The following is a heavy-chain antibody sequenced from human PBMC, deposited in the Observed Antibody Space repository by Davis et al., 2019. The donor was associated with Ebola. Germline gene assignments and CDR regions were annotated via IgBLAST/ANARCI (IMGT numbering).Heavy chain of an antibody. J-gene: IGHJ6*03. CDR1: GFTFSSYA. Sequence: PGGSLRLSCAASGFTFSSYAMSWIRQAPGKGLEWVSAISGSGGSTYYADSVKGRFTISRDNSKNTLYLQMNSLRAEDTAVYYCAKGQKLPYYYMDVWGKGTTVTVSS. CDR2: ISGSGGST. V-gene: IGHV3-23*01. CDR3: AKGQKLPYYYMDV.